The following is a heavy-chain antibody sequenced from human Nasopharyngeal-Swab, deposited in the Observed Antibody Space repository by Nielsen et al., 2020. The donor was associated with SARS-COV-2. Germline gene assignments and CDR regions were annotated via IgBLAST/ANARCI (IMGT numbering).Heavy chain of an antibody. V-gene: IGHV3-23*01. CDR1: GYSFRTYG. Sequence: GGSLRLFCVASGYSFRTYGMSWVRQAPGKGLEWVAAIVGSGDNSGSGGSTYYADSVKGRFTISRDNARNSLYLQMNSLRVDDTAWYYCTKGRADYSNPSFDNWGQGTLVTVSS. CDR2: IVGSGDNSGSGGST. CDR3: TKGRADYSNPSFDN. D-gene: IGHD4-11*01. J-gene: IGHJ4*02.